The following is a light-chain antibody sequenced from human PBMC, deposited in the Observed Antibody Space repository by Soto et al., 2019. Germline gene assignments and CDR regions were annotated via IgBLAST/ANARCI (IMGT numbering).Light chain of an antibody. CDR1: QTSSSW. CDR2: KAS. V-gene: IGKV1-5*03. CDR3: QQSYSTPRT. J-gene: IGKJ1*01. Sequence: EIQMTQSPSTLSGSVGARVTITCRASQTSSSWLAWYQQNPGKAPKLLIYKASTLNSGVPSRFSGSEPVTEFTLTISSLQPDDFATCYCQQSYSTPRTFGQGTKVDIK.